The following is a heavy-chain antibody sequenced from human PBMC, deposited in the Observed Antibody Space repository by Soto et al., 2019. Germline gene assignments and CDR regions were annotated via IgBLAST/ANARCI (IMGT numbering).Heavy chain of an antibody. J-gene: IGHJ4*02. CDR1: GGSFSGYY. V-gene: IGHV4-34*01. Sequence: SETLSLTCAVYGGSFSGYYWSWIRQPPGKGLEWIGEINHSGSTNYNPSLKSRVTISVDTSKNQFPLKLSSVTAADTAVYYCAATIFGVVNKYCTDYWGQGTLVTVSS. CDR2: INHSGST. CDR3: AATIFGVVNKYCTDY. D-gene: IGHD3-3*01.